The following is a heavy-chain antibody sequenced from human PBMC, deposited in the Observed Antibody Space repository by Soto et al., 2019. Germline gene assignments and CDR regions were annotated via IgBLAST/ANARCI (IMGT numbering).Heavy chain of an antibody. J-gene: IGHJ3*01. V-gene: IGHV3-23*01. Sequence: VQLLESGGDLVQPGGSLRLSCVASGFILNNYAMSWVRQAPGKGLEWVSTIGGTDGDSDGVPWYEDSVKGRLTISRDSSANTLFLHMANLRAEDSALYYCVKRGRNWGAFDFWGQGTTVVVSS. D-gene: IGHD7-27*01. CDR1: GFILNNYA. CDR3: VKRGRNWGAFDF. CDR2: IGGTDGDSDGVP.